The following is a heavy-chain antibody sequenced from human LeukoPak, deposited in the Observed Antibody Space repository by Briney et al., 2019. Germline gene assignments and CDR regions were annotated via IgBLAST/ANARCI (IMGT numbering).Heavy chain of an antibody. D-gene: IGHD4-17*01. Sequence: SETLSLTCTVSGGSISSGGYYWSWIRQPPGKGLEWIGYIYYSGSTYYNPSLKSRVTISVDTSKNQFSLKLSSVTAADTAVYYCARGYGDKDWYFDLWGRGTLVTVSS. J-gene: IGHJ2*01. CDR3: ARGYGDKDWYFDL. CDR1: GGSISSGGYY. V-gene: IGHV4-30-4*01. CDR2: IYYSGST.